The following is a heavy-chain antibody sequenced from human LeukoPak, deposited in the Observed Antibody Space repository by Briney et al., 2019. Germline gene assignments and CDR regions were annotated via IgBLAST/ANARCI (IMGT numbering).Heavy chain of an antibody. CDR2: IKQDGSEK. J-gene: IGHJ3*01. Sequence: GGSLRLSCAASGFTFSSYWMSWVRQAPGEGLKWVANIKQDGSEKYYVDSVKGRFTISRDNAKNSLYLRMNSLRAEDTAVYYCGVSPRRDAFDFWGQGTMVSVSS. CDR3: GVSPRRDAFDF. V-gene: IGHV3-7*01. CDR1: GFTFSSYW.